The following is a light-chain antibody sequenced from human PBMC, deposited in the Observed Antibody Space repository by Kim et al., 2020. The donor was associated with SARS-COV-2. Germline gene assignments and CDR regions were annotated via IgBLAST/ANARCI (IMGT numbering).Light chain of an antibody. Sequence: IVLTQSPGTLSLSPGERATLSCRASHSISGNYLAWYQQKYGQAPRLLIFGASSWAPGVPDRFSGSGSGTDFTLTINELEPEDFAVYYCQQYGTSPYTFGQGTKVEIK. CDR2: GAS. V-gene: IGKV3-20*01. CDR1: HSISGNY. J-gene: IGKJ2*01. CDR3: QQYGTSPYT.